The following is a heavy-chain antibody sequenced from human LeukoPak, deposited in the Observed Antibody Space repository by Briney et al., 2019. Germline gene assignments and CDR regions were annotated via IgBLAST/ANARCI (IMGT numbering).Heavy chain of an antibody. CDR2: IHYSGST. J-gene: IGHJ4*02. D-gene: IGHD3-22*01. Sequence: PSETLSLTCTVSGGSISSYFWSWIRQTPGKGLEWIGDIHYSGSTNYNPSLKSRVTISVDTSENQFSLKLTSVTAADTAVYYCARQGVSSYQYYFDYWGQGTLVTVSS. CDR3: ARQGVSSYQYYFDY. V-gene: IGHV4-59*08. CDR1: GGSISSYF.